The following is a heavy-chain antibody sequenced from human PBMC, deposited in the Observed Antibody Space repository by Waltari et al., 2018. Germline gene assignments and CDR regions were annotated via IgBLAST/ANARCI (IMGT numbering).Heavy chain of an antibody. CDR2: LYYSGST. CDR3: ATRVVTAAMYAFDI. CDR1: GGSISSGDYY. Sequence: QVQLQESGPGLVKPSQTLSLTCTVSGGSISSGDYYWSWIRQPPGKGLEWIGYLYYSGSTYYNPSLKSRVTISVDTAKDQFSLKLSSGTAADTAVYYWATRVVTAAMYAFDIWGQGTMVTVSS. D-gene: IGHD2-2*01. V-gene: IGHV4-30-4*08. J-gene: IGHJ3*02.